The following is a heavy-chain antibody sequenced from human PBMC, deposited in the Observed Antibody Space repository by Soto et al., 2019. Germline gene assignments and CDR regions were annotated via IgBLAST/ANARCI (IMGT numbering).Heavy chain of an antibody. D-gene: IGHD5-12*01. V-gene: IGHV3-74*01. CDR2: INNHGNDV. CDR1: GFSISGYW. CDR3: TRGASGYGNFDH. Sequence: EVQLVESGGGLVQPGGSLRLSCAVSGFSISGYWMHWVRQVPGKGLVWVSRINNHGNDVSYADSVKGRFIISRDNAQNTLYLQINSPTADDTAIYYCTRGASGYGNFDHWGQGVLLTVSS. J-gene: IGHJ4*02.